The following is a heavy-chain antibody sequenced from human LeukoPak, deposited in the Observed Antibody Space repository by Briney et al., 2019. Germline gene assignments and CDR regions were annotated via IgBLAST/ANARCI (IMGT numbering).Heavy chain of an antibody. J-gene: IGHJ4*02. CDR1: GASISSSNDY. CDR2: ITYDGSA. CDR3: ARQFATASADTRGYFDF. V-gene: IGHV4-39*01. D-gene: IGHD2-2*01. Sequence: PSETLSLSCSVSGASISSSNDYWGWIRQAPGKGREWIVSITYDGSAHYNPSLMSRATILVDTSKNQFSLKLSSVTAADAAMYYCARQFATASADTRGYFDFWGQGTVVTVSS.